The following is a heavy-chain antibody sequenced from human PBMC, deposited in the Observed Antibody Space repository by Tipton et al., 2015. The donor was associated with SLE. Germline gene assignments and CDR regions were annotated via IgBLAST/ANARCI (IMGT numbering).Heavy chain of an antibody. CDR2: IYYSGNT. CDR3: ARRSVQEAFDI. CDR1: GDSISGRY. D-gene: IGHD1-1*01. J-gene: IGHJ3*02. Sequence: TLSLTCSVSGDSISGRYWSWIRQPPGKGLEWIGNIYYSGNTDYNPSLKSRVTISVDTSKNQFSLDLRSVTAADTAVYFCARRSVQEAFDIWGQGTMVTVSS. V-gene: IGHV4-59*11.